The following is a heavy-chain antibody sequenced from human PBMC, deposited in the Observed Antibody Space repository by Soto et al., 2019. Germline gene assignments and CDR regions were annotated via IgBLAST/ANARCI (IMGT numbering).Heavy chain of an antibody. CDR2: IYSGGRA. V-gene: IGHV3-53*01. J-gene: IGHJ6*02. CDR3: ACGMDIGIRGVSYGMDV. D-gene: IGHD5-12*01. Sequence: PGGSLRLSCAASGFTVSSNYMNWVRQAPGRGLEWVSIIYSGGRAYYADSVKGRFTISRDNSKNTLYLQMNRLRAEDTAVYYCACGMDIGIRGVSYGMDVWVQGTTVTVS. CDR1: GFTVSSNY.